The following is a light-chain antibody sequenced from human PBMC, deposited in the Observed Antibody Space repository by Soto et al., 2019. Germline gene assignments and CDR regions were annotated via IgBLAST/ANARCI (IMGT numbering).Light chain of an antibody. CDR3: QQANSFPFT. V-gene: IGKV1-12*02. CDR1: RVINNW. Sequence: DIQMTQSPSSVSASVGDRVTISCRASRVINNWLAWYQQKPGKPTNLLIYAASTLQPGDPSRFSGSGSGTDFTLTISSLQPEDFATYYCQQANSFPFTFGPGTKVDIK. J-gene: IGKJ3*01. CDR2: AAS.